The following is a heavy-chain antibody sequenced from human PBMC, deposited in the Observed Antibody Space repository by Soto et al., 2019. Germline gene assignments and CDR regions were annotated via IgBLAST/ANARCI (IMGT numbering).Heavy chain of an antibody. CDR1: GFTFSSYS. D-gene: IGHD2-8*01. Sequence: GGSLRLCCAASGFTFSSYSMNWVRQAPGKGLGWVSSISSSSYIYYADSVKGRFTISRDNAKNSLYLQMNSLRAEDTAVYYCARDCTNGVCYFPXFDSWGQGTMVTVSS. V-gene: IGHV3-21*01. CDR2: ISSSSYI. J-gene: IGHJ3*02. CDR3: ARDCTNGVCYFPXFDS.